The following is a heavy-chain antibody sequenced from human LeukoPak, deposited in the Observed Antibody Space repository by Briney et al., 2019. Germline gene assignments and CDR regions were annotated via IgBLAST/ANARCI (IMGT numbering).Heavy chain of an antibody. Sequence: GGSLRLSCAASGFSFRTYSMNWVRQAPGKGLEWVSYISSTNEIWYADSVKGRFTISRDNAEASVSLQMNSLRNEDTAVYYCARDVYYAFDIWGQGTMVTVSS. CDR1: GFSFRTYS. J-gene: IGHJ3*02. CDR3: ARDVYYAFDI. D-gene: IGHD2-8*01. V-gene: IGHV3-48*02. CDR2: ISSTNEI.